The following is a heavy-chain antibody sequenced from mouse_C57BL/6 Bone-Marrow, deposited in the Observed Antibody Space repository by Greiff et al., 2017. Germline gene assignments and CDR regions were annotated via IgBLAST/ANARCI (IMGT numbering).Heavy chain of an antibody. Sequence: EVKLVESGGGLVKPGGSLKLSCAASGFTFSSYAMSWVRQTPEKRLEWVATISDGGSYTYYPDNVKGRFTISRDNAKNNLFLQMSHLKSEDTAMYYCARDEGHYYFDYWGQGTTLTVSS. CDR2: ISDGGSYT. V-gene: IGHV5-4*01. CDR3: ARDEGHYYFDY. D-gene: IGHD2-13*01. CDR1: GFTFSSYA. J-gene: IGHJ2*01.